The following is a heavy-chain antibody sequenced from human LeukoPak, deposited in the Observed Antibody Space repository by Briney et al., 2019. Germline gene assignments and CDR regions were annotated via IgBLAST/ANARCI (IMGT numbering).Heavy chain of an antibody. CDR1: GFTFNSYT. V-gene: IGHV3-64*04. Sequence: GGSLRLSCSASGFTFNSYTIHWVRQAPGKGLEFVSAITNNGGNTYYADSVKGRFTISRDNAKNSLYLQMNSLRAEDTAVYYCARDQYSSGLDAFDIWGQGTMVTVSS. D-gene: IGHD6-19*01. CDR2: ITNNGGNT. CDR3: ARDQYSSGLDAFDI. J-gene: IGHJ3*02.